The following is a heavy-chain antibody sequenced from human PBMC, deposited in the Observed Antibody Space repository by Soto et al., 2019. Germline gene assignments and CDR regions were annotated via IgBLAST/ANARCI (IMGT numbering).Heavy chain of an antibody. CDR1: GYSFTSYW. J-gene: IGHJ6*02. CDR3: ARGFICSSTSCYYDV. Sequence: GESLKISCKGSGYSFTSYWISWVRQMPGKGLEWMGRIDPSDSYTNYSPSFQGHVTISADKSISTAYLQWSSLKASDTAMYYCARGFICSSTSCYYDVWGQGTTVTVS. CDR2: IDPSDSYT. V-gene: IGHV5-10-1*01. D-gene: IGHD2-2*01.